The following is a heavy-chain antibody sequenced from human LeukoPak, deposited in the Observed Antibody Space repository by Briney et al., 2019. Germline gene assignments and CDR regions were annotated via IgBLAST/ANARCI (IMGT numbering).Heavy chain of an antibody. CDR1: GYTFTSYD. CDR2: ISAYIGNA. V-gene: IGHV1-18*01. CDR3: ARGGVSSGWYGSYFDY. J-gene: IGHJ4*02. Sequence: ASVKVSCKASGYTFTSYDISWVRQAPGQGLEWMGWISAYIGNANYTQKLQGRVTMTTDTSTSTAYIELRSLRSDDTAVYYCARGGVSSGWYGSYFDYWGQGTLVTVSS. D-gene: IGHD6-19*01.